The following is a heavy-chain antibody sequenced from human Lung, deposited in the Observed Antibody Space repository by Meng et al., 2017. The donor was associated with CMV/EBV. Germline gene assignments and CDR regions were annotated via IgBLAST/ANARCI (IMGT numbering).Heavy chain of an antibody. J-gene: IGHJ5*02. D-gene: IGHD2-2*01. CDR2: INPSGGST. Sequence: ASXXVSCKASGYTFTNYYMHWVRQAPGQGLEWMGIINPSGGSTNYAQKFQGRVTMTRDTSTSTVYMELSSLRSEDTAMYYCARAPWAYCTKTSCYGFAPWGQG. CDR3: ARAPWAYCTKTSCYGFAP. V-gene: IGHV1-46*01. CDR1: GYTFTNYY.